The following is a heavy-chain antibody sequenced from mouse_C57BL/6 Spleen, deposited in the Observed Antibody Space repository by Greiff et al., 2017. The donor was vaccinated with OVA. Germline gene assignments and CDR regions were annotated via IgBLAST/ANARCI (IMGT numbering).Heavy chain of an antibody. D-gene: IGHD1-1*01. CDR3: ARSGGDYYGSFFDY. CDR2: INPYNGGT. Sequence: VQLQQSGPVLVKPGASVKMSCKASGYTFTDYYMNWVKQSHGKSLEWIGVINPYNGGTSYNQKFKGKATLTVDKSSSTAYMELNSLTSEDSAVYYCARSGGDYYGSFFDYWGQGTTLTVSS. J-gene: IGHJ2*01. CDR1: GYTFTDYY. V-gene: IGHV1-19*01.